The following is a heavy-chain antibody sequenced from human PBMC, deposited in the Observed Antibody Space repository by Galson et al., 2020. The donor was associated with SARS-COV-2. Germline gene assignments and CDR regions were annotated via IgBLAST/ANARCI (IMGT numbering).Heavy chain of an antibody. CDR2: IHTNENT. V-gene: IGHV4-4*07. CDR3: ARADSSGPYFFDS. J-gene: IGHJ4*02. CDR1: GASISNYY. Sequence: ASETLSLTCTVSGASISNYYWSWIRQPAGKGLEWIGRIHTNENTNYNPSLKSRVSISVDKSKNQFSLKLSSVTAADTAVYYCARADSSGPYFFDSWGQGTLVTVSS. D-gene: IGHD6-19*01.